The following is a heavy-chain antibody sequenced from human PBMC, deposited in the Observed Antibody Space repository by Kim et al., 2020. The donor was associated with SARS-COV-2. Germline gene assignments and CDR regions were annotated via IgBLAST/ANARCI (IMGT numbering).Heavy chain of an antibody. CDR2: INPNSGGT. CDR1: GYTFTGYY. D-gene: IGHD3-10*01. J-gene: IGHJ1*01. V-gene: IGHV1-2*04. Sequence: ASVKVSCKASGYTFTGYYMHWVRQAPGQGLEWMGWINPNSGGTNYAQKFQGWVTMTRDTSISTAYMELSRLRSDDTAVYYCARDSYPSMVRGEYPSDRTEYFQHWGQGTLVTVSS. CDR3: ARDSYPSMVRGEYPSDRTEYFQH.